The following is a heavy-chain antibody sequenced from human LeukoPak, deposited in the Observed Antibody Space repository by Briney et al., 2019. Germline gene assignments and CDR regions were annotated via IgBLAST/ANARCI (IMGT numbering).Heavy chain of an antibody. D-gene: IGHD6-13*01. CDR3: AKAGGSMWYSPQFDY. CDR1: GFTFSSYA. J-gene: IGHJ4*02. V-gene: IGHV3-23*01. Sequence: GGSLRLSCTASGFTFSSYAMNWVRQAPGRGLEWVSGIGAGGTFTYYADSVKGRFTIFRDNSRNTLYLQMNSLRADDTAVYYCAKAGGSMWYSPQFDYWGPGTPVTVSS. CDR2: IGAGGTFT.